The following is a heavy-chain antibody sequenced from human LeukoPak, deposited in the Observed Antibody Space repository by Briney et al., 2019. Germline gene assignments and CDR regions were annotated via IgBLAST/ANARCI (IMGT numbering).Heavy chain of an antibody. Sequence: ASVKVSCKASGYTFTNYYMHWVRQDPGQGLEWMGIINPSDGDTNYAQKFQGRVTMTRDTSTSTVYMELSSLRSDDTAVYYCARAAFRRSSDYWGQGTLVTVSS. CDR2: INPSDGDT. V-gene: IGHV1-46*01. CDR1: GYTFTNYY. CDR3: ARAAFRRSSDY. J-gene: IGHJ4*02. D-gene: IGHD5-24*01.